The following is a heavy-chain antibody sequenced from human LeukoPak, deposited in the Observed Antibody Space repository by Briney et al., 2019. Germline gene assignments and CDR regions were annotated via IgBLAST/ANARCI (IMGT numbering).Heavy chain of an antibody. D-gene: IGHD1-1*01. CDR3: ARGTTYYYYYYMDV. Sequence: GGSLRLSCAASGFTFDDYGMSWVRQAPGKGLEWVSGINWNGGSTGYADSVKSRFTISRDYAKNSLYLQMNSLRAEDTALYYCARGTTYYYYYYMDVWGKGTTVTVSS. CDR2: INWNGGST. CDR1: GFTFDDYG. V-gene: IGHV3-20*04. J-gene: IGHJ6*03.